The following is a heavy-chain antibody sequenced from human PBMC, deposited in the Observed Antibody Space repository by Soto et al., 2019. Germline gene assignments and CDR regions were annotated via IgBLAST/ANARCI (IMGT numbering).Heavy chain of an antibody. V-gene: IGHV3-15*07. D-gene: IGHD1-1*01. CDR3: SSRKLRGYYYYGMDV. CDR1: GFTFSNAW. J-gene: IGHJ6*02. Sequence: EVQLVESGGGLVKPGGSLRLSCAASGFTFSNAWMNWVRQAPGKGLEWVGRIKSKTDGGTTDYAAPVKGRFTISRDDSKNTLYLQMNSLKTEDTAVYYCSSRKLRGYYYYGMDVWGQGTTVTVSS. CDR2: IKSKTDGGTT.